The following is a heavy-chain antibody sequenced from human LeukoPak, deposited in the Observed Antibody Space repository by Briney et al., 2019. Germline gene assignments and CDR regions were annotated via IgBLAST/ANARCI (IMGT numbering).Heavy chain of an antibody. J-gene: IGHJ5*02. V-gene: IGHV4-39*07. Sequence: SETLSLTCTVSGGSISSSSYYWGWIRQPPGKGLEWIGSIYYSGSTYYNPSLKSRVTTSVDTSKNQFSLKLSSVTAADTAVYYCARGVFGTTFAVALYNWFDPWGQGTLVTVSS. CDR1: GGSISSSSYY. D-gene: IGHD6-19*01. CDR2: IYYSGST. CDR3: ARGVFGTTFAVALYNWFDP.